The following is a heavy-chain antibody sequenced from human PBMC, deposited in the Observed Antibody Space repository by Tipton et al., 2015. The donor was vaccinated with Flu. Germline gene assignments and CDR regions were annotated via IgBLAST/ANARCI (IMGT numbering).Heavy chain of an antibody. CDR1: GYSISSGYY. V-gene: IGHV4-38-2*02. CDR3: ARDPGSDYGPYYFDY. J-gene: IGHJ4*02. Sequence: LRLSCAVSGYSISSGYYWGWIRQPPGKGLEWIGTIYHSGTTFYNPSLKSRVTMSVDMSRDQFSLKLTSVTAADTAVYYCARDPGSDYGPYYFDYWGQGTLVTVSS. D-gene: IGHD4-17*01. CDR2: IYHSGTT.